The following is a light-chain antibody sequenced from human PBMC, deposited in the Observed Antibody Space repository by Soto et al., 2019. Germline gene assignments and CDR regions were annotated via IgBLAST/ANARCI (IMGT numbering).Light chain of an antibody. CDR1: QSISRY. CDR2: AAS. V-gene: IGKV1-39*01. CDR3: QQTYSTLFT. Sequence: DIQMTQSPSALSASVGDRVTITCRASQSISRYLNWYQQKPGKAPEPLIYAASSLQSGVPSRFSGSGSGTDFTLTISNLQPEDFATYFCQQTYSTLFTFGPGTKVQIK. J-gene: IGKJ3*01.